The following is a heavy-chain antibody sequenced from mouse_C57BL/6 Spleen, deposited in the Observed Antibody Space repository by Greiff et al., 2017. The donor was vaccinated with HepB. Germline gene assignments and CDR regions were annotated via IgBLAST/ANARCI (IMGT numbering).Heavy chain of an antibody. V-gene: IGHV7-3*01. CDR3: ARRGNYAMDY. J-gene: IGHJ4*01. CDR1: GFTFTDYY. Sequence: EVKLVESGGGLVQPGGSLSLSCAASGFTFTDYYMSWVRQPPGKALEWLGFIRNKANGYTTEYSASVKGRFTISRDNSQSILYLQMNALRAEDSATYYCARRGNYAMDYWGQGTSVTVSS. CDR2: IRNKANGYTT.